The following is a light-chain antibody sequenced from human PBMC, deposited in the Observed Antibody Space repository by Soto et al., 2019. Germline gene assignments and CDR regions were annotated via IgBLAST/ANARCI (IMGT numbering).Light chain of an antibody. CDR3: QHRSNWPLT. J-gene: IGKJ4*01. Sequence: DIVMPQSPATLSVSPGERATPSCRASQSVSSNLAWYQQKPGQAPRLLIYDASNRATGIPARFSGSGSGTDFTLTISSLEPEDFAVYYCQHRSNWPLTFGGGSNVDIK. CDR2: DAS. V-gene: IGKV3-11*01. CDR1: QSVSSN.